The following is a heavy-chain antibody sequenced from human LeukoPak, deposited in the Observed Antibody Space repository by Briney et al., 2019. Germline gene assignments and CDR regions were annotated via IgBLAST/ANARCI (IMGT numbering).Heavy chain of an antibody. CDR2: ISSNRGST. V-gene: IGHV3-64*01. CDR1: GFTFSSYA. J-gene: IGHJ4*02. CDR3: AMGYCSGGSCYPYYFDY. D-gene: IGHD2-15*01. Sequence: GGSLRLSCAASGFTFSSYAMHWVRQAPGKGLEYVSAISSNRGSTYYANSVKGRFTISRDNSKNTLYLQMGSLRAEDMAVYYCAMGYCSGGSCYPYYFDYWGQGTLVTVSS.